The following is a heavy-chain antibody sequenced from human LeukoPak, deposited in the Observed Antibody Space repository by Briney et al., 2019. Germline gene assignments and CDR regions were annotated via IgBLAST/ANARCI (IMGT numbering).Heavy chain of an antibody. J-gene: IGHJ4*02. CDR3: AKSTTVTQRGYFDY. D-gene: IGHD4-17*01. Sequence: PGGSLRLSCAASGFTFSSYGMHRVRQAPAKGLEWVAIISYDGSNKYYADSVKGRFTISRDNSKNTLYLQMNSLRAEDTAVYYCAKSTTVTQRGYFDYWGQGTLVTVSS. CDR1: GFTFSSYG. CDR2: ISYDGSNK. V-gene: IGHV3-30*18.